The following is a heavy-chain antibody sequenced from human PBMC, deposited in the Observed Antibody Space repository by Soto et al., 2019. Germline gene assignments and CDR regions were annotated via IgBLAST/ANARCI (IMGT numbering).Heavy chain of an antibody. Sequence: SETLSLTCTVSGGSISSSSYYWGWIRQPPGKGLVWIGSIYYSGSTYYNPSLKSRVTISVDTSKNQFSLKLSSVTAADTAVYYCARHFHVDECGLVVVITDWFDPWGQGTLVTVSS. CDR2: IYYSGST. CDR3: ARHFHVDECGLVVVITDWFDP. J-gene: IGHJ5*02. CDR1: GGSISSSSYY. V-gene: IGHV4-39*01. D-gene: IGHD3-22*01.